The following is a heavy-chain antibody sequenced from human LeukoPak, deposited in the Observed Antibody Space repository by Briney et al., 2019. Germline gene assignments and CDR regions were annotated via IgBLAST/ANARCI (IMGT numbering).Heavy chain of an antibody. D-gene: IGHD3-3*01. CDR1: GGSFSGYY. Sequence: SETLSLTCAVYGGSFSGYYWSWIRQPPGKGLEWIGEINHSGSTNYNPSLTSRVTISVDTSKNQFSLKLSSVTAADTAVYYCARGRFAGLDYWGQGTLVTVSS. J-gene: IGHJ4*02. CDR2: INHSGST. V-gene: IGHV4-34*01. CDR3: ARGRFAGLDY.